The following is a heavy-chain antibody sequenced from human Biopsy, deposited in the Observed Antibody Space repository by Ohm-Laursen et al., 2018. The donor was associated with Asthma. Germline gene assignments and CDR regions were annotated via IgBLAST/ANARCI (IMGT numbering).Heavy chain of an antibody. CDR2: IYYSGNT. J-gene: IGHJ4*02. V-gene: IGHV4-39*01. D-gene: IGHD1-26*01. CDR3: ARLWEEVDC. CDR1: GGSIGTSTYY. Sequence: SDTLSLTCTVSGGSIGTSTYYWGWIRQPPGKGLEWIASIYYSGNTYYNPSLKSRVTISLDTSNNHFSRGLSFVTAADTAVYYCARLWEEVDCWGQGTLVTVSS.